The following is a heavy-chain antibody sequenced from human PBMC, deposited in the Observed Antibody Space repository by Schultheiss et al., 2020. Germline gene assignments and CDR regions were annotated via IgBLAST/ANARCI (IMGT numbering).Heavy chain of an antibody. D-gene: IGHD4-17*01. CDR1: GFTFSSYA. J-gene: IGHJ4*02. V-gene: IGHV3-23*01. CDR3: PKENNYGDYVGGYYFDY. Sequence: GGFLRLSCAASGFTFSSYAMSCVRPAPGKGLEWVSSSSSSSSYIYYADSVKGRFTISKDKSKNTLYLQMNSLRAEDTAVYYCPKENNYGDYVGGYYFDYWGQGTLVTVSS. CDR2: SSSSSSYI.